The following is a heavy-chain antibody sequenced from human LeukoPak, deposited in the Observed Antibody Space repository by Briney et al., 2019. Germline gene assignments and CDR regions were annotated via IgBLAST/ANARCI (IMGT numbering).Heavy chain of an antibody. CDR1: GYTFTSYG. J-gene: IGHJ6*03. CDR3: ASGDRLRFSSRYMDV. CDR2: ISAYNGNT. V-gene: IGHV1-18*01. Sequence: ASVKVSCKASGYTFTSYGISWVRQAPGQGLEWMGWISAYNGNTNYAQKFQGRVTITADESTSTAYMELSSLRSEDTAVYYCASGDRLRFSSRYMDVWGKGTTVTVSS. D-gene: IGHD3-3*01.